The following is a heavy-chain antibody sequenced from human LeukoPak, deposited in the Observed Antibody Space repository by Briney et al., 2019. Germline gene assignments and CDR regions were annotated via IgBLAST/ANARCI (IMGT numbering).Heavy chain of an antibody. CDR2: IYYSGST. V-gene: IGHV4-30-4*08. D-gene: IGHD6-6*01. J-gene: IGHJ6*03. Sequence: SETLSLTCTVSGGSISSGDYYWSWIRQPPEKGLEWIGYIYYSGSTYYNPSLKSRVTISVDTSKNQFSLKLSSVTAADTAVYYCARDSSIAARPYYYYYMDVWGKGTTVTVSS. CDR1: GGSISSGDYY. CDR3: ARDSSIAARPYYYYYMDV.